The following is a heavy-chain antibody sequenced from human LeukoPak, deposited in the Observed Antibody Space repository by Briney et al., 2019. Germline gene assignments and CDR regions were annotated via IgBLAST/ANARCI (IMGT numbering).Heavy chain of an antibody. Sequence: GASVKVSCKASGYTFTGYYIHWVRQALGQGLEWMGWINPNSGGTNYAQKFQGRVTMTRDTSITTTYMDLSRLISDDTAVYYCARTPREYQLPSDYWGQGTLVTVSS. D-gene: IGHD2-2*01. J-gene: IGHJ4*02. CDR2: INPNSGGT. CDR3: ARTPREYQLPSDY. CDR1: GYTFTGYY. V-gene: IGHV1-2*02.